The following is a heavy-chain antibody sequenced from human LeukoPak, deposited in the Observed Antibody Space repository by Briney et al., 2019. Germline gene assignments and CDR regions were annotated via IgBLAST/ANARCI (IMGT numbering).Heavy chain of an antibody. D-gene: IGHD3-10*01. CDR2: TYSDGRT. CDR1: GFTVSSNH. CDR3: ARDYYGSGSYYNSSDY. J-gene: IGHJ4*02. Sequence: GGSLRLSCAASGFTVSSNHMSWVPQAPGRGLEWVSYTYSDGRTYYADSVKGRFTISRDNSQNTLYLQMKSLRAEDTAIYYCARDYYGSGSYYNSSDYWGQGTLVTVSS. V-gene: IGHV3-53*01.